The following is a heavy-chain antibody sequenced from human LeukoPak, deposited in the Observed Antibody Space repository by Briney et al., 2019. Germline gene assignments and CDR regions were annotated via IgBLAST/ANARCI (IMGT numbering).Heavy chain of an antibody. CDR1: GGTFSSYA. CDR2: SSAYNGNT. CDR3: AVSEGYFQH. J-gene: IGHJ1*01. V-gene: IGHV1-18*01. Sequence: ASVKVSCKASGGTFSSYAISWVRQAPGQGLEWMGWSSAYNGNTNYAQKFQGRVTMTTDTSTTTAYMELRSLRSDDTAVYYCAVSEGYFQHWGQGTLVTVSS.